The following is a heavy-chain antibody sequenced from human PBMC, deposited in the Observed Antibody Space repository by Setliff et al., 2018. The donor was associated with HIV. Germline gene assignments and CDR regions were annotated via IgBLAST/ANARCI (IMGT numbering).Heavy chain of an antibody. V-gene: IGHV7-4-1*02. Sequence: EASVKVSCKASGYTFTSYPMNWVRQAPGQGLEWMGWINTNTAKPTYAQGFTGRFVFSLDTSVSTAYLQISSLKPDDTAVYYCARDYSSLLTVVWFDPWGQGTLVTVSS. CDR3: ARDYSSLLTVVWFDP. D-gene: IGHD6-13*01. J-gene: IGHJ5*02. CDR2: INTNTAKP. CDR1: GYTFTSYP.